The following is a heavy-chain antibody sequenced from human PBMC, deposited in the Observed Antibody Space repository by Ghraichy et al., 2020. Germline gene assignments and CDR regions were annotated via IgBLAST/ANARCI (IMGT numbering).Heavy chain of an antibody. Sequence: GGSLRLSCAASGFTFSSYSMNWVRQAPGKGLEWVSSISSSSSYIYYADSVKGRFTISRDNAKNSLYLQMNSLRAEDTAVYYCASDPNDFWSGYSWFDPWGQETLVAVSS. D-gene: IGHD3-3*01. CDR3: ASDPNDFWSGYSWFDP. V-gene: IGHV3-21*01. J-gene: IGHJ5*02. CDR1: GFTFSSYS. CDR2: ISSSSSYI.